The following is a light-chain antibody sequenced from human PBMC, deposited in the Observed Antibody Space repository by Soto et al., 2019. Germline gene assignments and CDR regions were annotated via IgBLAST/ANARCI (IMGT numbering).Light chain of an antibody. CDR3: QSYDSSLSAVV. Sequence: QSVLTQPPSVSGAPGQRVSISCTGSSSNIGAGYDVHWYEHLPGTAPKLLIYQNNNRPSGVPERFSGSKSGTSASLAITGLQAEDEADYYCQSYDSSLSAVVFGGGTKVTVL. V-gene: IGLV1-40*01. J-gene: IGLJ2*01. CDR2: QNN. CDR1: SSNIGAGYD.